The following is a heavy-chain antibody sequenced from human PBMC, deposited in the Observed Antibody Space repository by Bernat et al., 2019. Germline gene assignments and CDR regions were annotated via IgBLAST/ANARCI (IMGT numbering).Heavy chain of an antibody. V-gene: IGHV1-46*01. CDR1: GYTFTSYY. J-gene: IGHJ4*02. D-gene: IGHD6-13*01. CDR2: INPSGGST. CDR3: ASGPIGPIAAAGSFDY. Sequence: QVQLVQSGAEVKKPGASVKVSCKASGYTFTSYYMHWVRRAPGQGLEWMGIINPSGGSTSYAQKFQGRVTMTRDTSTSTVYMELSSLRSEDTAVYYCASGPIGPIAAAGSFDYWGQGTLVTVSS.